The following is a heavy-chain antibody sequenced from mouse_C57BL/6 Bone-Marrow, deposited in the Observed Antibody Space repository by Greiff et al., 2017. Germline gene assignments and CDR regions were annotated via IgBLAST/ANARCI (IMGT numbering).Heavy chain of an antibody. D-gene: IGHD1-1*01. J-gene: IGHJ4*01. V-gene: IGHV5-12*01. Sequence: EVMLVESGGGLVQPGGSLKLSCAASGFTFSDYYMYWVRQTPEKRLEWVAYISNGGGSTYYPDTVKGRFTLSRDNAKNTLYLQMSRLKSEDTAMYYCARRPSTVVTYYYAMDYWGQGTSVTVSS. CDR2: ISNGGGST. CDR1: GFTFSDYY. CDR3: ARRPSTVVTYYYAMDY.